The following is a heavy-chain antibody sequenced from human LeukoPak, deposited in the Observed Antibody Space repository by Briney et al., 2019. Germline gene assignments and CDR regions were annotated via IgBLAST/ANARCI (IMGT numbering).Heavy chain of an antibody. V-gene: IGHV3-23*01. Sequence: GGSLRLSCAASGFTFSSYAMSWVRHAPGKGLEWVSAISGSGGSTYYADSVKGRFTISRDNSKNTLYLQMNSLRAEDTAVYYCAKAELLWFGELLGNWFDPWGQGTLVTVSS. J-gene: IGHJ5*02. D-gene: IGHD3-10*01. CDR3: AKAELLWFGELLGNWFDP. CDR2: ISGSGGST. CDR1: GFTFSSYA.